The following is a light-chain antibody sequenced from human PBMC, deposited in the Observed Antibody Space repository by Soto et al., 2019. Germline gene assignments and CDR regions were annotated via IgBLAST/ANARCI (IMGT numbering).Light chain of an antibody. J-gene: IGKJ5*01. CDR2: DIS. CDR1: QAVSRN. Sequence: IVLTQSPGTLSLSPGERATLSCRASQAVSRNLAWYQQRPGQAPRLLMYDISTRAAGVPARFSGSGSETEFTLTIRSLQSEDFAVYFCQQYNNWPSFGQGTRLEIK. CDR3: QQYNNWPS. V-gene: IGKV3-15*01.